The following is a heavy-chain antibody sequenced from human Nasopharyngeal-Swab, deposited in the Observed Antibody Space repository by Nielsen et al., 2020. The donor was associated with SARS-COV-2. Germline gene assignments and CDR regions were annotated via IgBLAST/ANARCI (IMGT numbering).Heavy chain of an antibody. CDR3: AREGSERGGAFDI. CDR2: ISYDGHTK. J-gene: IGHJ3*02. Sequence: GESLKISCPTSGFTFSGYAVHWVRQAPGKGLEWVAVISYDGHTKFYADPVKGRFTIPRDEPKDTVYLEMNSLRVDDTAIYYCAREGSERGGAFDIWGQGTMVAVSS. CDR1: GFTFSGYA. D-gene: IGHD1-1*01. V-gene: IGHV3-30-3*01.